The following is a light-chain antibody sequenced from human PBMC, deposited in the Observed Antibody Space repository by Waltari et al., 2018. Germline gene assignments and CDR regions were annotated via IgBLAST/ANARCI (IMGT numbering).Light chain of an antibody. CDR1: HFNMGSNT. V-gene: IGLV1-44*01. CDR3: SSWDDRLSGVV. Sequence: SVLTQPPSASGTPGQTVTISCSGSHFNMGSNTVTWYQQLPGTAPKLLIYSDYQRPSGVPDRFSASKSGTSASLAISGLQSEDEADYYCSSWDDRLSGVVFGEGTKLTVL. CDR2: SDY. J-gene: IGLJ3*02.